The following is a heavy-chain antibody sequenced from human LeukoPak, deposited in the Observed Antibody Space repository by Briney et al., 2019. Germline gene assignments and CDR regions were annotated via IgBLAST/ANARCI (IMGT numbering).Heavy chain of an antibody. Sequence: ASVKVSCKASGYTFTGYYMHWVRQAPGQGLEWMGWINPNSGGTNYAQKFQGRVTMTRDTSISTAYMELSRLRSDDTAVYYCARVRMEVQLNTERYYYYYMDVWGKGTTVTVSS. CDR3: ARVRMEVQLNTERYYYYYMDV. D-gene: IGHD1-1*01. CDR2: INPNSGGT. J-gene: IGHJ6*03. V-gene: IGHV1-2*02. CDR1: GYTFTGYY.